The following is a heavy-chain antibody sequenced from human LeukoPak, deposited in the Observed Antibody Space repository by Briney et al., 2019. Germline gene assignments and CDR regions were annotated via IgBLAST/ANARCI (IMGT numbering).Heavy chain of an antibody. D-gene: IGHD2-8*01. CDR2: IYYSGST. CDR1: GGSISSYY. CDR3: ARTRDNGSNYYYYGMDV. V-gene: IGHV4-59*01. Sequence: SETLSLTCTVSGGSISSYYWSWIRQPPGKGLEWIGYIYYSGSTNYNPSLKSRVAISVDTSKNQFSLKLSSVTAADTAVYYCARTRDNGSNYYYYGMDVWGQGTTVTVSS. J-gene: IGHJ6*02.